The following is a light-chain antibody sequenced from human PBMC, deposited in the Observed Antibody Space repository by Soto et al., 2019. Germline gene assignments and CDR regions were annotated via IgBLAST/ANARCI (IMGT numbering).Light chain of an antibody. J-gene: IGKJ4*01. V-gene: IGKV3D-11*02. CDR2: GAS. CDR3: QQRINWLT. Sequence: EIVLTQSPATLSLSPGERATLSCRASQSFSSYLAWYQQKPGQAPRLLIYGASSRATGIPARFSGSGPGTDFTLTISSLEPEDFAVYYCQQRINWLTFGGGTKVDIK. CDR1: QSFSSY.